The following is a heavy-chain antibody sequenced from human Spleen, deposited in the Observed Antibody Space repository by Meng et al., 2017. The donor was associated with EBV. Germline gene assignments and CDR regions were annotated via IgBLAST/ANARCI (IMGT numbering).Heavy chain of an antibody. D-gene: IGHD5-12*01. V-gene: IGHV4-61*01. J-gene: IGHJ5*02. CDR2: IYDSGSA. CDR1: GGSVSSGIYY. CDR3: AREVASYNWFDP. Sequence: QGQLHDAGPGRVQASDTLSLMFTSAGGSVSSGIYYWSWIRQPPGKGLEWIGYIYDSGSANYNPSLKSRVTISIDMSKNQFSLKLSSVTAADTAVYYCAREVASYNWFDPWGQGTLVTVSS.